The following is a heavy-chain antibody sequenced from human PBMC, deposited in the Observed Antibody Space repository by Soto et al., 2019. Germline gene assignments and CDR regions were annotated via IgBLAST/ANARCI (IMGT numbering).Heavy chain of an antibody. CDR2: IYYNGDT. V-gene: IGHV4-31*11. CDR1: GGSFSGYY. Sequence: SETLSLTCAVYGGSFSGYYWSWIRQHPGKGLEWIGYIYYNGDTYYNPSLKSRVSISIDTSKNQFSLRLTSVTAADTAVYYCARSHRDNWGSPDYFDYWGQGTLATVSS. CDR3: ARSHRDNWGSPDYFDY. D-gene: IGHD7-27*01. J-gene: IGHJ4*02.